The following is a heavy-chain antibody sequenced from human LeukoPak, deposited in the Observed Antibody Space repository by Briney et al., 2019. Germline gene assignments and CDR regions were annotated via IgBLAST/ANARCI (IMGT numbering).Heavy chain of an antibody. CDR1: GGSISSGSYY. Sequence: SQTLSLTCTVSGGSISSGSYYWSWIRQPAGKGLEWIGRIYTSGSTNYNPSLKSRVTISVDTSKNQFSLKLSSVTAADTAVYYCARHVGIYDYVWGSYRYFDPWGQGTLVTVSS. V-gene: IGHV4-61*02. CDR3: ARHVGIYDYVWGSYRYFDP. D-gene: IGHD3-16*02. CDR2: IYTSGST. J-gene: IGHJ5*02.